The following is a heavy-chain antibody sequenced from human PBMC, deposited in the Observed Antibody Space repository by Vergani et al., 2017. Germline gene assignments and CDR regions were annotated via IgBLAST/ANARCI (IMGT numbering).Heavy chain of an antibody. CDR3: ARVGGVRAEYFDH. D-gene: IGHD3-10*01. CDR2: ISFDGSNK. V-gene: IGHV3-30*03. Sequence: QVQLVESGGGVVQPGRSLRLSCAASAFTFSNYGMHWVRQAPGKGLEWVAVISFDGSNKYYADSVKGRFTISRDNSKNTLYLQMDSLRAEDTALYYCARVGGVRAEYFDHWGQGTLVTGSS. J-gene: IGHJ1*01. CDR1: AFTFSNYG.